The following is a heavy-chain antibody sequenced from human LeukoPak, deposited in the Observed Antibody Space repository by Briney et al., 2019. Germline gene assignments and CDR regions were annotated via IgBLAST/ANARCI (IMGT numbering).Heavy chain of an antibody. V-gene: IGHV1-46*01. J-gene: IGHJ4*02. CDR3: AREESGGYFDY. Sequence: ASVEVSCKASGFTFTNYYMHWVRQAPGQGLEWMGLISPTGSSTNYAQKFRGRVTMTRDTSTTTVYMELSSLRSEDTAVYYCAREESGGYFDYWGQGTLVTVSS. CDR2: ISPTGSST. CDR1: GFTFTNYY. D-gene: IGHD2-8*02.